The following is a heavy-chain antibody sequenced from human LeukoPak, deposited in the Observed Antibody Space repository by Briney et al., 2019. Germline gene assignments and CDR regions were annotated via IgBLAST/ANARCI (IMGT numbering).Heavy chain of an antibody. D-gene: IGHD3-9*01. CDR3: ARGLRYFDFRLDY. Sequence: MASETLSLTCAVSGGSISSGGYSWSWIRQPPGKGLEWIGYIYHSGSTYYNPSLKSRVTISVDTSKNQFSLKLSSVTAADTAVYYCARGLRYFDFRLDYWGQGTLVTVSS. J-gene: IGHJ4*02. V-gene: IGHV4-30-2*01. CDR2: IYHSGST. CDR1: GGSISSGGYS.